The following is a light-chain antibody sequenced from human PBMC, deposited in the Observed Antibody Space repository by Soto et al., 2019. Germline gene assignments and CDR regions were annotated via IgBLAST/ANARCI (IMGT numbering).Light chain of an antibody. Sequence: IQLTQSPSSLSASVGDRVTISCRASQGIANFLAWYQQKPGKAHKLLIYGASTLQSGVPSRFSGSGSGTDFTLTISSLQPEDFATYYCQQLNSFPIPFVPGTKVDIK. CDR2: GAS. CDR1: QGIANF. J-gene: IGKJ3*01. CDR3: QQLNSFPIP. V-gene: IGKV1-9*01.